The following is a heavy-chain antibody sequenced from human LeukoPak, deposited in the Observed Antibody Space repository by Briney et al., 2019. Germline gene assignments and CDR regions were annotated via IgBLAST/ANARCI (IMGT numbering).Heavy chain of an antibody. Sequence: GESLKISCKGSGYTFSNNWIAWVRQRPGKGLEWMGIIYPGDSDTRYSPSFEGQVIISADKSLGTAYLQWSSLKASDTAMYYCARPRRGDYRITDDWGQGTLVTVSS. V-gene: IGHV5-51*01. CDR3: ARPRRGDYRITDD. D-gene: IGHD3-16*01. CDR2: IYPGDSDT. CDR1: GYTFSNNW. J-gene: IGHJ4*02.